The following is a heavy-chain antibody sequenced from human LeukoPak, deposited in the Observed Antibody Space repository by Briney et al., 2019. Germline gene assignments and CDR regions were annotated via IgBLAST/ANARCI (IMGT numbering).Heavy chain of an antibody. CDR3: ARSLATTSYGMDV. J-gene: IGHJ6*02. Sequence: SETLSLTCAVYGGSFSGYYWSWIRQPPGKGLEWIGYIYYSGSTNYNPSLKSRVTISVDTSKNQFSLKLSSVTAADTAVYYCARSLATTSYGMDVWGQGTTVTVSS. D-gene: IGHD5-12*01. CDR1: GGSFSGYY. V-gene: IGHV4-59*08. CDR2: IYYSGST.